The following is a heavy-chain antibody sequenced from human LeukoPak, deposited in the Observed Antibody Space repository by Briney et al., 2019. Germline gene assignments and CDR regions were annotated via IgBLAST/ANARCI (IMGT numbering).Heavy chain of an antibody. J-gene: IGHJ3*02. Sequence: SETLSPTCTVSGASITTYYWSWIRQSPGKGLEWIGYLYYRGSPNYNPSLKSRVTISVDTSKNHFSLTLSSVTAADTAVYYCAKLQPNSGEWAFDIWGQGTMVTVSS. CDR3: AKLQPNSGEWAFDI. V-gene: IGHV4-59*01. CDR2: LYYRGSP. D-gene: IGHD1-1*01. CDR1: GASITTYY.